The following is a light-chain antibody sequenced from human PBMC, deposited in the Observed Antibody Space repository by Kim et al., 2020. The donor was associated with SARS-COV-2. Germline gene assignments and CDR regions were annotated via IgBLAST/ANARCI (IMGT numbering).Light chain of an antibody. Sequence: QSALTQPPSASGSPGQSVDISCTGTSSDVGRYNYVSWYQHHPGKAPKLIIYDVTKRPTGVPDRFSGSKSGNTASLTVSGLQADDEADYYCSSYAGRNDLVFGGGTQLTVL. CDR2: DVT. CDR3: SSYAGRNDLV. CDR1: SSDVGRYNY. V-gene: IGLV2-8*01. J-gene: IGLJ2*01.